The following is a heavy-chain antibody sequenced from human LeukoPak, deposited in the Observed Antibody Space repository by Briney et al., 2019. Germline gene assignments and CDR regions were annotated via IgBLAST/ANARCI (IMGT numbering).Heavy chain of an antibody. CDR3: ARDGGSSWYDTRIDY. D-gene: IGHD6-13*01. V-gene: IGHV1-18*01. CDR1: GYTFTSYG. Sequence: ASVKVSCKASGYTFTSYGISWVRQAPGQGLEWMGWINAYNGNRNYAQKLQGRVTMTTDTSTSTAYMELRSLRSDDTAVYYCARDGGSSWYDTRIDYWGQGTLVTVSS. CDR2: INAYNGNR. J-gene: IGHJ4*02.